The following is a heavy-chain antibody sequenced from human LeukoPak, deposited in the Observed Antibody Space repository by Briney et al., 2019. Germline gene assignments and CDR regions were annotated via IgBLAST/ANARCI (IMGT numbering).Heavy chain of an antibody. CDR2: INPSGGST. D-gene: IGHD3-10*01. J-gene: IGHJ6*03. Sequence: ASVKVSCKASGYTFTSYYMHWVRQAPGQGLEWMGIINPSGGSTSYAQKFQGRVTMTRDTSTSTVYMELSSLRSEDTAVYYCARDYYGSGSYQYYYYYCMDVWGKGTTVTVSS. CDR1: GYTFTSYY. CDR3: ARDYYGSGSYQYYYYYCMDV. V-gene: IGHV1-46*03.